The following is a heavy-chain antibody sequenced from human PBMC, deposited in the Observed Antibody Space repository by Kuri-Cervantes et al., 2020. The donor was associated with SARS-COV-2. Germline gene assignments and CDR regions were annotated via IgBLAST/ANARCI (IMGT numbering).Heavy chain of an antibody. D-gene: IGHD3-22*01. CDR1: GYTFTSYY. V-gene: IGHV1-46*01. Sequence: ASVKVSCKASGYTFTSYYMHWVRQAPGQGLEWMGIINPSGGSTSYAQKFQGRVTITRDTSASTAYMELSSLRSEDTAVYYCARALYYYDSSGYYGVEFLEYWGQGTLVTVSS. J-gene: IGHJ4*02. CDR3: ARALYYYDSSGYYGVEFLEY. CDR2: INPSGGST.